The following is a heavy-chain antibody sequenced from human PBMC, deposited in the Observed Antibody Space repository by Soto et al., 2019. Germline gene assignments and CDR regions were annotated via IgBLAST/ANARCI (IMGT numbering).Heavy chain of an antibody. D-gene: IGHD2-15*01. Sequence: PGGSLRLSCAASGFTFSSYWISWVRQAPGKGLEWVANIKQDGSEKYYVDSVKGRFTISRDNAKNSLYLQMNSLRAEDTAVYYCARSRSPSYGMDVWGQGTTVTVSS. V-gene: IGHV3-7*03. CDR2: IKQDGSEK. CDR3: ARSRSPSYGMDV. CDR1: GFTFSSYW. J-gene: IGHJ6*02.